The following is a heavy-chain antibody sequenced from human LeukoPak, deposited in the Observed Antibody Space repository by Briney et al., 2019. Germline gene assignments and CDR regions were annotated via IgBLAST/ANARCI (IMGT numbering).Heavy chain of an antibody. CDR3: ARDPSSSGDKYYYYYYMDV. V-gene: IGHV3-74*01. CDR2: INSDGSDT. CDR1: GFTFSRYW. D-gene: IGHD2-2*01. J-gene: IGHJ6*03. Sequence: GGSLRLSCAASGFTFSRYWMHWVRHAPGKGPVWVSRINSDGSDTSYADSVKGRFTVSRDNAKNSLYLQMNSLRAEDTAVYYCARDPSSSGDKYYYYYYMDVWGKGTTVTVSS.